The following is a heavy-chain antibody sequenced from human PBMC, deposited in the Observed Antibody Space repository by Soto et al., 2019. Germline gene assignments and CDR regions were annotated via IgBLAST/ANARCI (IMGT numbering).Heavy chain of an antibody. D-gene: IGHD3-3*01. Sequence: SVKVSCKASGYTFTGYYMHWVRQAPGQGLEWMGGIIPIFGTANYAQKFQGRVTITADESTSTAYMELSSLRSEDTAVYYCATVIALLLREPDFWSGYEGYYYYYGMDVWGQGTTVTVSS. CDR2: IIPIFGTA. J-gene: IGHJ6*02. V-gene: IGHV1-69*13. CDR3: ATVIALLLREPDFWSGYEGYYYYYGMDV. CDR1: GYTFTGYY.